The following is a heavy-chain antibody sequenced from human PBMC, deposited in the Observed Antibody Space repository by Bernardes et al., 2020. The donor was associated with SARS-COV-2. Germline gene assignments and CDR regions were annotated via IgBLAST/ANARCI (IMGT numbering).Heavy chain of an antibody. D-gene: IGHD2-2*01. Sequence: SETLSLTCAVYGGSFSGYYWSWIRQPPGKGLEWIGEINHSGSTNYNPSLKSRVTISVDTSKNQFSLKLSSVTAADTAVYYCARMALGYCSSTSCYSGFDPWGQGTLVTVSS. J-gene: IGHJ5*02. CDR1: GGSFSGYY. V-gene: IGHV4-34*01. CDR3: ARMALGYCSSTSCYSGFDP. CDR2: INHSGST.